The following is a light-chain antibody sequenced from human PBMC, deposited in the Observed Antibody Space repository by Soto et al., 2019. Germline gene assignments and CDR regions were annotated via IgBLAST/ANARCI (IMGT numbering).Light chain of an antibody. Sequence: QSALTQPRSVSGSPGQSVTISCTGTSSDVGGYNFVSWYQQLPGKAPKLMIYDVTKRPSGVPDRFSGSKSGNTASLTISGLQAEDEADYYCSSHAGTYPGVFGGGTKLT. CDR3: SSHAGTYPGV. J-gene: IGLJ3*02. CDR1: SSDVGGYNF. V-gene: IGLV2-11*01. CDR2: DVT.